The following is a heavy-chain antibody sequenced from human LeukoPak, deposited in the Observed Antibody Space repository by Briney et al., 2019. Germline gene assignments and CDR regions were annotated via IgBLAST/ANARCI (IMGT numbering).Heavy chain of an antibody. CDR2: IYYSGST. D-gene: IGHD3-22*01. CDR1: GGSFSGYY. Sequence: SETLSLTCAVYGGSFSGYYWSWIRQPPGKGLEWIGYIYYSGSTNYNPSLKSRVTISVDTSKNQFSLKLSSVTAADTAVYYCARAYYYDSPFDYWGQGTLVTVSS. CDR3: ARAYYYDSPFDY. J-gene: IGHJ4*02. V-gene: IGHV4-59*01.